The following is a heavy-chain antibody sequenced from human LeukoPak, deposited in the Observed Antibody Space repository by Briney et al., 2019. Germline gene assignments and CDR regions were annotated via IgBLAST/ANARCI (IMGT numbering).Heavy chain of an antibody. CDR2: IWSDGSKQ. D-gene: IGHD2-2*01. Sequence: PGGSLRLSCAASGFTFSSNGMHWDRQAPGKGLERVAVIWSDGSKQSYADSVKGRLIISRDNSKSMLYLQMDSLRVEDTAVYYCAKDRSSTSWFDPWGQGTLVTVSS. CDR1: GFTFSSNG. CDR3: AKDRSSTSWFDP. V-gene: IGHV3-33*06. J-gene: IGHJ5*02.